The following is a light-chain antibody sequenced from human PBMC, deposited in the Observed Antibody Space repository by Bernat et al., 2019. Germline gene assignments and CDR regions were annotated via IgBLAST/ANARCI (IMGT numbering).Light chain of an antibody. V-gene: IGLV1-40*01. Sequence: QSVLTQPPSLSGAPGQRVTVSCTGSSSNIGAGYPVHWYQQLPGTAPKLLMYDNTNRPSGVPDRFSASKSGTSASLAITGLQADDEGDYYWQSFDNSLNAWVFGGGTKLTVL. CDR2: DNT. CDR3: QSFDNSLNAWV. CDR1: SSNIGAGYP. J-gene: IGLJ3*02.